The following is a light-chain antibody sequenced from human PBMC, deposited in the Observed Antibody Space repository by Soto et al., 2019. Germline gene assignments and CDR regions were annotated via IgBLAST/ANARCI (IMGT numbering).Light chain of an antibody. V-gene: IGKV1-39*01. CDR3: QQSYNTPIT. Sequence: TQMTQSPSALSASLADRVTITFRESRTIDNYLNWYQQKPGRAPELLVYATSSLQSGVPSRFTGGGSGTHFTLTISGLQPEDFATYFCQQSYNTPITCGQGTRLENK. J-gene: IGKJ5*01. CDR1: RTIDNY. CDR2: ATS.